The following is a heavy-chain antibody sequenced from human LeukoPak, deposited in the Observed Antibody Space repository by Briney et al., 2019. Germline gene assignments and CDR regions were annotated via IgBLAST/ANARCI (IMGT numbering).Heavy chain of an antibody. J-gene: IGHJ6*03. CDR1: GFTFSSYA. CDR2: IWFDGSKK. D-gene: IGHD3-22*01. CDR3: AKEGRMIVVGNYYYMDV. V-gene: IGHV3-33*06. Sequence: GGSLRLXCAASGFTFSSYAMHWVRQAPGKGLEWVAVIWFDGSKKYYADSVKGRFTISRGNSKKTLYLQMNSLRAEDTAVYYCAKEGRMIVVGNYYYMDVWGKGTTVTVSS.